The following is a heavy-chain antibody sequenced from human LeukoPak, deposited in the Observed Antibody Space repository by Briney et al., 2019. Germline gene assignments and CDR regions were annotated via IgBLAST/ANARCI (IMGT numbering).Heavy chain of an antibody. D-gene: IGHD3-9*01. CDR1: GGSISSSTYY. J-gene: IGHJ4*02. V-gene: IGHV4-39*07. Sequence: PSETLSLTCTVSGGSISSSTYYWGWIRRPPGKGLEWIGSIYYSGSTYYNPSLKSRVTISVDTSKNQFSLKLRSVTAADTAVYYCARGRSYDILTGYWSDYWGQGTLVTVSS. CDR2: IYYSGST. CDR3: ARGRSYDILTGYWSDY.